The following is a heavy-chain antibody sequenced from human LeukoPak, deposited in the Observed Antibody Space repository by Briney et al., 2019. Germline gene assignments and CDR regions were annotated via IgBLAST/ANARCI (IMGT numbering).Heavy chain of an antibody. Sequence: PSETLSLTCAVYGGSFSGYYWSWIRQPPGKGLEWIGEINHSGSTNYNPSLKSRVTISVGTSKNQFSLKLSSVTAADTAMYYCARVDTAMVTGDYYYYYGMDVWGQGTTVTVSS. CDR2: INHSGST. D-gene: IGHD5-18*01. CDR3: ARVDTAMVTGDYYYYYGMDV. V-gene: IGHV4-34*01. CDR1: GGSFSGYY. J-gene: IGHJ6*02.